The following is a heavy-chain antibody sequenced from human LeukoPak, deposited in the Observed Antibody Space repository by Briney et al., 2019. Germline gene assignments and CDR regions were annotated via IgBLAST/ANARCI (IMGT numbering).Heavy chain of an antibody. CDR3: ARDVYGDSYDYYYYGMNV. V-gene: IGHV3-48*01. CDR2: ISSSSSTI. Sequence: GGPLRLSCAASGFTFSSYSMNWVRQAPGKGLEWVSYISSSSSTIYYADSVKGRFTISRDNAKNSLYLQMNSLRAEDTAVYYCARDVYGDSYDYYYYGMNVWGRETTFTVSS. J-gene: IGHJ6*02. CDR1: GFTFSSYS. D-gene: IGHD4-17*01.